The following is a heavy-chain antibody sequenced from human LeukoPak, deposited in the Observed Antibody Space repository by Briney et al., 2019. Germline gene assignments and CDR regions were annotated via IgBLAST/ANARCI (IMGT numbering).Heavy chain of an antibody. Sequence: SETLSLTCAVYGGSFSGYYWSWIRQPPGKGLEWIGEINHSGSTNHNPSLKSRVTISVDTSKNQFSLKLSSVTAADTAVYYCARGRGRSSSWSYFDYWGQGTLVTVSS. J-gene: IGHJ4*02. V-gene: IGHV4-34*01. CDR1: GGSFSGYY. D-gene: IGHD6-13*01. CDR2: INHSGST. CDR3: ARGRGRSSSWSYFDY.